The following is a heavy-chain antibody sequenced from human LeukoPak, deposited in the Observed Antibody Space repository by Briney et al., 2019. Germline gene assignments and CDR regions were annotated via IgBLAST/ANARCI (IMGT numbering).Heavy chain of an antibody. Sequence: GGSLRLSCAASGFTFSSYAMSWVRQAPGKGLEWVSAISGSGGSTYYADSVKGRFTISRDNAKNSLYLQMNSLRAEDTALYYCAIELTPGTSFDYWGQGTLVTVSS. CDR3: AIELTPGTSFDY. V-gene: IGHV3-23*01. D-gene: IGHD1-7*01. J-gene: IGHJ4*02. CDR2: ISGSGGST. CDR1: GFTFSSYA.